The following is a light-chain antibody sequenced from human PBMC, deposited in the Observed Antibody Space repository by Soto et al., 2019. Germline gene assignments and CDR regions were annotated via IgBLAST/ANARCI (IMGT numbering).Light chain of an antibody. CDR2: GSS. J-gene: IGKJ2*01. CDR1: ESVISSY. V-gene: IGKV3-20*01. CDR3: QQYGNSIYT. Sequence: EIVLTQSPGTLSLSPGERATLSCRASESVISSYLAWYQQKPGQAPRLLIYGSSTRATGIPDRFSGSGSGTDFTLSISRLEPEDFVVYYCQQYGNSIYTFGQGTKLEIK.